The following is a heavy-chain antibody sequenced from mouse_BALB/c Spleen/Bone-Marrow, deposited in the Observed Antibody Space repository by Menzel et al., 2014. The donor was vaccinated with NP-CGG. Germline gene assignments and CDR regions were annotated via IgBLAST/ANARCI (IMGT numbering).Heavy chain of an antibody. J-gene: IGHJ3*01. CDR2: IYPGSGST. D-gene: IGHD3-1*01. CDR3: ARFSQLGLLAY. Sequence: QVQLQQSGAELVKPGTSVKLSCKAPGYNLTSYWINWVKLRPGQGLEWIGDIYPGSGSTNYNEKFKSKATLTVDTSSSTAYMQLSSLASEDSALYYCARFSQLGLLAYWGQGTLVTVSA. CDR1: GYNLTSYW. V-gene: IGHV1-55*01.